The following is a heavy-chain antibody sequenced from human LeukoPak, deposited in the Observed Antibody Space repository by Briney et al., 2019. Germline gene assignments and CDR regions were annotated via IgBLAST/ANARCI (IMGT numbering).Heavy chain of an antibody. Sequence: GGSLRLSCAASGFTFDDYAMHWVRQAPGKGLEWVSGISWNSGSIGYADSVKGRFTISRDNAKNSLYLQMNSLRAEDTALYYCAKDQEPLLGGVPPDYWGQGTLVTVSS. J-gene: IGHJ4*02. V-gene: IGHV3-9*01. CDR1: GFTFDDYA. CDR3: AKDQEPLLGGVPPDY. CDR2: ISWNSGSI. D-gene: IGHD3-16*01.